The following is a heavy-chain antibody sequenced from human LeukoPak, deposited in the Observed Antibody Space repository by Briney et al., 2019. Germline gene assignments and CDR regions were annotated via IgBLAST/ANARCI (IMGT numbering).Heavy chain of an antibody. J-gene: IGHJ3*02. CDR2: INNVGGTT. Sequence: GGSLRLSCAASGFTFSIYAMTWVRQAPGKGLEWVSAINNVGGTTYHADSVKGRFTISRGNSKNTLSLQMNSLRAEDTAVYYCAKASDYCSSTRCVSHPVDIWGQGTLVTVSP. D-gene: IGHD2-2*01. CDR3: AKASDYCSSTRCVSHPVDI. CDR1: GFTFSIYA. V-gene: IGHV3-23*01.